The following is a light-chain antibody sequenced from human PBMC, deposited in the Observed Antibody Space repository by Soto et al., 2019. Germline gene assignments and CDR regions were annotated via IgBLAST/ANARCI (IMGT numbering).Light chain of an antibody. Sequence: NVLTQSPGTLSLSPGERATLSCRASQTVSGSYVAWYQQKPGQAPRLLIYAASNRATGIPARFSGSGSGTDFTLTINSLEPEDFAVYYCQQRSSWPPTFGGGTKVDIK. CDR1: QTVSGSY. V-gene: IGKV3-11*01. CDR2: AAS. CDR3: QQRSSWPPT. J-gene: IGKJ4*01.